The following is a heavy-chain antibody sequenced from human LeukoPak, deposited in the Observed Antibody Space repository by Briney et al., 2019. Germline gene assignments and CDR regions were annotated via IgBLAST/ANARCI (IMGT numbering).Heavy chain of an antibody. J-gene: IGHJ5*02. CDR2: IIPIFGTA. CDR1: GYTFTSYA. V-gene: IGHV1-69*13. Sequence: SVKVSCKASGYTFTSYAMHWVRQAPGQRLEWMGGIIPIFGTANYAQKFQGRVTITADESTSTAYMELSSLRSEDTAVYYCARDDESWGQGTLVTVSS. CDR3: ARDDES.